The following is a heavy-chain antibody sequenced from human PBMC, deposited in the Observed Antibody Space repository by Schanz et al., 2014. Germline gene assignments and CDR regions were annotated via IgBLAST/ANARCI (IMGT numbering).Heavy chain of an antibody. Sequence: QVPLQESGPGLVKPSETLSLTCTVSGGSISSFYWSWIRQPPGKGLEWIANIYYSGSTTYNPSLKSRVTITADTYKNQFSLKMRSVTAADTAVYYCARTFYFASETYHTPNYYYGLDVWGQGTTVTVSS. J-gene: IGHJ6*02. CDR2: IYYSGST. V-gene: IGHV4-59*01. CDR3: ARTFYFASETYHTPNYYYGLDV. CDR1: GGSISSFY. D-gene: IGHD3-10*01.